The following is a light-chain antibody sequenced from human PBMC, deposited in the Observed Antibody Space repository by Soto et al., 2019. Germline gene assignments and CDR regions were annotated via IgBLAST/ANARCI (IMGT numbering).Light chain of an antibody. V-gene: IGKV1-39*01. Sequence: DIQMTQSPSSLSASVGDRVTITCQASQDISNYLNWYQQKPGKAPKLLIYAASSLQSGVPSRFSGSGSGTDFTLTISRLEPEDFAVYYCQQYGGSVQTFGQGTKVDTK. CDR2: AAS. J-gene: IGKJ1*01. CDR1: QDISNY. CDR3: QQYGGSVQT.